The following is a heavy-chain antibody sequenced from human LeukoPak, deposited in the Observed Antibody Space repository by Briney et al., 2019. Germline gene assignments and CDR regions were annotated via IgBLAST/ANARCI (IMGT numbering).Heavy chain of an antibody. CDR3: ARDSPPNGFGELFGSPGFDY. Sequence: ASVKVSCKASGYTFTSYGISWVRQAPGQGLEWMGWISAYNGNTNYAQKLQGRVTMTTDTSTSTAYMELRSLRSDDTAVYYCARDSPPNGFGELFGSPGFDYWGQGTLVTVSS. J-gene: IGHJ4*02. CDR2: ISAYNGNT. CDR1: GYTFTSYG. D-gene: IGHD3-10*01. V-gene: IGHV1-18*01.